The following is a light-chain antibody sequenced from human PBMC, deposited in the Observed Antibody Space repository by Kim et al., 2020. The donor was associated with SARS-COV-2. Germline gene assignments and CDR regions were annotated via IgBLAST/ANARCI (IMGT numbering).Light chain of an antibody. CDR2: DVS. J-gene: IGLJ1*01. CDR1: SSDIGGYNY. Sequence: QSITISCTGTSSDIGGYNYVSWYQQHPGKAPKLMIYDVSNRPSGGSNRFSGSKSGNTASLTISGLQAEDEADYYCSSYTSSSTPYVFGTGTKVTVL. CDR3: SSYTSSSTPYV. V-gene: IGLV2-14*03.